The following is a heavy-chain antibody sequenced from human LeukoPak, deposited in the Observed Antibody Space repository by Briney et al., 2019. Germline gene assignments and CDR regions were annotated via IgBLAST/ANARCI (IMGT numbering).Heavy chain of an antibody. J-gene: IGHJ4*02. CDR3: ARGGDYGDPLGDY. V-gene: IGHV3-48*01. Sequence: GGSLRLSCAASGFTFSSYSMNWVRQAPGKGLEWVSYISSTSKIYYTDSVKGRFTISRDNAKNSLYLQMNSLRAEDTAMYYCARGGDYGDPLGDYWGQGTLVTVSS. CDR2: ISSTSKI. CDR1: GFTFSSYS. D-gene: IGHD4-17*01.